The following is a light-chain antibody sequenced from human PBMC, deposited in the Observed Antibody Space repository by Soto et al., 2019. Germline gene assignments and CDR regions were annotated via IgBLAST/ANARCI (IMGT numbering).Light chain of an antibody. J-gene: IGLJ1*01. CDR3: CSYAGSSTSPYV. V-gene: IGLV2-23*02. CDR1: SSDVGSYNL. Sequence: QSALTQPASVSGSRGQSITISCTGTSSDVGSYNLVSWYQQHPGKAPKLMIYEVSKRPSGVSNRFSGSKSGNTASLTISGLQAEDEADYYCCSYAGSSTSPYVFGTGTKVTVL. CDR2: EVS.